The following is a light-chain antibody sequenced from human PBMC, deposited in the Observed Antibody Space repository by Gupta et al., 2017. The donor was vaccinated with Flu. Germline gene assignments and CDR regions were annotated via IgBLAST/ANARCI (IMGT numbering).Light chain of an antibody. Sequence: PGETATLSCRASQSVSSYLAWYQQKPGQAPRLLIYDASNRATGIPARFSGSGSETDFTLTISSLEPEDFAVYYCQQRSNWLSFGGGTKVEIK. CDR1: QSVSSY. J-gene: IGKJ4*01. V-gene: IGKV3-11*01. CDR3: QQRSNWLS. CDR2: DAS.